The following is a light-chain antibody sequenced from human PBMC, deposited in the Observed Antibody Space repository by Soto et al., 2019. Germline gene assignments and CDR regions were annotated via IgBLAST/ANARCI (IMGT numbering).Light chain of an antibody. CDR1: QTIINW. J-gene: IGKJ4*01. Sequence: DIQMTQSPSTLSASVGDRVTITCRASQTIINWLAWYQQKPGKAPKLLIYKASTLEGEVPSRFSGSGSETEFTLTINSLQPDDSATYYCQKYNSAPLTFGGGTKVDIK. CDR3: QKYNSAPLT. V-gene: IGKV1-5*03. CDR2: KAS.